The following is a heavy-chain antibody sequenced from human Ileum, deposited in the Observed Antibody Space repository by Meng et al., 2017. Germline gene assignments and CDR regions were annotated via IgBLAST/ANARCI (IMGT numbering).Heavy chain of an antibody. CDR1: GFTLGDYA. CDR2: IRSKAYGETV. J-gene: IGHJ4*02. Sequence: GGSLRLSCTPSGFTLGDYAMSWVRQAPGKGLEWVGFIRSKAYGETVEYAASVKGRFTISRDDSKSIAYLQMNSLKSEDTAVYYCSRLKLGASGCLDYWGQGNLVTVYS. V-gene: IGHV3-49*04. CDR3: SRLKLGASGCLDY. D-gene: IGHD1-26*01.